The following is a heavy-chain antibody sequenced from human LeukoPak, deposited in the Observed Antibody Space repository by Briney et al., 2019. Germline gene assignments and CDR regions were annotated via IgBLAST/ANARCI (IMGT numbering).Heavy chain of an antibody. J-gene: IGHJ4*02. V-gene: IGHV4-4*07. CDR2: IYTSGST. CDR1: GGSISSYY. Sequence: PSETLSLTCTVPGGSISSYYWSWIRQPAGKGLEWIGRIYTSGSTNYKASPKSRVSMSVDTSKNQFSLKLSSVTAADTAVFYCARENSGSYREFDYWGQGTLVTVSS. CDR3: ARENSGSYREFDY. D-gene: IGHD1-26*01.